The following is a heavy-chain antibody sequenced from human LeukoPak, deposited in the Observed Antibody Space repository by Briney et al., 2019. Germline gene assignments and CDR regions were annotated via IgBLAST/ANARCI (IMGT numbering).Heavy chain of an antibody. V-gene: IGHV4-59*01. CDR1: GGSISSYY. CDR3: VRGRDCTNGVCYMRHAFDI. Sequence: SETQSLTCTVSGGSISSYYWSWIRQPPGKGLEWIGYIYYSGSTNYNPSLKSRVTISVDTSKNQFSLKLSSVTAADTAVYYCVRGRDCTNGVCYMRHAFDIWGQGTMVTVSS. CDR2: IYYSGST. J-gene: IGHJ3*02. D-gene: IGHD2-8*01.